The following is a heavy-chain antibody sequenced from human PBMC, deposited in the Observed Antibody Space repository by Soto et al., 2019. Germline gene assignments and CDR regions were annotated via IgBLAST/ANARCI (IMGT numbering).Heavy chain of an antibody. V-gene: IGHV3-23*01. CDR2: ISGSGGST. J-gene: IGHJ4*02. D-gene: IGHD5-18*01. CDR3: AKASWIQLWLFDY. Sequence: GGSLRLSCAASGFTFSSYAMGWVRQAPGKGLEWVSAISGSGGSTYYADSVKGRFTISRDNSKNTLYMQMNSLRAEDTAVYYCAKASWIQLWLFDYWGQGTLVTVSS. CDR1: GFTFSSYA.